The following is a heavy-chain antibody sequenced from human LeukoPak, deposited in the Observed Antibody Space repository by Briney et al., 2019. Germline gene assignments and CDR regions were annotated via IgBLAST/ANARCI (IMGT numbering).Heavy chain of an antibody. CDR3: TTDNAPGMDV. J-gene: IGHJ6*02. V-gene: IGHV3-15*01. D-gene: IGHD2-2*01. Sequence: GRSLRLSCAASGFTFSSYGMHWVRQAPGKGLEWVGLIRDKPDGGTTDYAAPVKGRFTISRDDSKSMLYLQMNSLKTEDTAVYYCTTDNAPGMDVWGQGTTVTVSS. CDR2: IRDKPDGGTT. CDR1: GFTFSSYG.